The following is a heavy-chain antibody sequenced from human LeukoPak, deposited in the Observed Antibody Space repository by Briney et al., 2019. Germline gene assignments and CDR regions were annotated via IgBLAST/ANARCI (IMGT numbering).Heavy chain of an antibody. V-gene: IGHV3-9*01. D-gene: IGHD1-26*01. Sequence: GGTLRLSCAASGFTFDDYAMHWVRQAPGKGLEWVSGISWNSGSIGYADSVKGRFTISRDNAKNSLYLQMNSLRAEDTALYYCALSGSYTDFDYWGQGTLVTVSS. CDR2: ISWNSGSI. CDR3: ALSGSYTDFDY. CDR1: GFTFDDYA. J-gene: IGHJ4*02.